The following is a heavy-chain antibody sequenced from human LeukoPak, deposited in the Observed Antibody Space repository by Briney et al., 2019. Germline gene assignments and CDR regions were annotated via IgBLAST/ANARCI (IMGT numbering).Heavy chain of an antibody. CDR1: GYTFTSYG. Sequence: ASVKVSCKAFGYTFTSYGISWVRQAPGQGLEWMGWISGSNSNTNYAQKFRGRVTMTIETSTSTAYMELRSLGSDDTAVYYCAAGTITMIRGVVYYYYGLDVWGQGTTVTVSS. CDR3: AAGTITMIRGVVYYYYGLDV. D-gene: IGHD3-10*01. CDR2: ISGSNSNT. J-gene: IGHJ6*02. V-gene: IGHV1-18*01.